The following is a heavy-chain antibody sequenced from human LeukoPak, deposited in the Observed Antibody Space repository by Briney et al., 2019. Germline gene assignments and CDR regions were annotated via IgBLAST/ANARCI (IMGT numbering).Heavy chain of an antibody. CDR2: IYSGGST. CDR3: AVGGAGYCSGGSCSYYFDY. Sequence: GGSLRLSCAASGFTVSSNYMSWVRQAPGKGLEWVSVIYSGGSTYYADSVKGRFTISRDNSKNTLYLQMNSLRAEDTAVYYCAVGGAGYCSGGSCSYYFDYWNRETLITVSS. J-gene: IGHJ4*02. V-gene: IGHV3-53*01. CDR1: GFTVSSNY. D-gene: IGHD2-15*01.